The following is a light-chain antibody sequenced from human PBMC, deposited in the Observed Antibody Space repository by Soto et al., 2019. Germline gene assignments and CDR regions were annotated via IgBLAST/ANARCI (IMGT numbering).Light chain of an antibody. CDR3: QQDLNFPIT. CDR1: QSIINW. CDR2: QAS. Sequence: DIQMTQSPSTLSASVGDRVTITCRASQSIINWLAWYQQKPGKAPRFLIHQASILETGVPSRFSGSGSETEFALTINSLQPDDFGVYYCQQDLNFPITFGQGTRLDIK. J-gene: IGKJ5*01. V-gene: IGKV1-5*03.